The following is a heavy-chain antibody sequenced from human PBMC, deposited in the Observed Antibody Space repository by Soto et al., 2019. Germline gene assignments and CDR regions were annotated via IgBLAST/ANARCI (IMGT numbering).Heavy chain of an antibody. CDR2: ISYDGSNK. CDR3: SKAAGIPSYYYGMDV. Sequence: QVQLVESGGGVVQPGRSLRLSCAASGFTFSSYGMHWVRQAPGKGLEWVAVISYDGSNKYYADSVKGRFTISRDNYKNTLYLQMNSLRAEDTAVYYCSKAAGIPSYYYGMDVWGQGTTVTVSS. D-gene: IGHD6-13*01. V-gene: IGHV3-30*18. J-gene: IGHJ6*02. CDR1: GFTFSSYG.